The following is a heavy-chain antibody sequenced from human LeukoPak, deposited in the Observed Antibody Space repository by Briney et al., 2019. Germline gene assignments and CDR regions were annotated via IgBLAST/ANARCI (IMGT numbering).Heavy chain of an antibody. Sequence: SVKVSCKASGGTFSSYAISWVRLAPGQGLEWMGGIIPIFGTANYAQKFQGRVTITADESTSTAYMELSSLKSEDTAVYYCARAPYSSGGSTNYYYYYYMDVWGKGTTVTVSS. CDR1: GGTFSSYA. V-gene: IGHV1-69*13. CDR3: ARAPYSSGGSTNYYYYYYMDV. CDR2: IIPIFGTA. D-gene: IGHD6-19*01. J-gene: IGHJ6*03.